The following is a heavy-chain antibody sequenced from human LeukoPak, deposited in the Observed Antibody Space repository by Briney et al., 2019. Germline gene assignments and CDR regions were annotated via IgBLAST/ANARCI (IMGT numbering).Heavy chain of an antibody. CDR3: ARDLKMAYISGRYSWGTGSSNDY. V-gene: IGHV1-18*01. Sequence: GASVKVSCKASGYSFTTYGISWVRQAPGQGLEWMGWISANNNNTDNVQKLQGRVTMTTDTSTSTAYMELRSLRSDDTAVYYCARDLKMAYISGRYSWGTGSSNDYWGQGTLVTVSS. J-gene: IGHJ4*02. D-gene: IGHD6-19*01. CDR1: GYSFTTYG. CDR2: ISANNNNT.